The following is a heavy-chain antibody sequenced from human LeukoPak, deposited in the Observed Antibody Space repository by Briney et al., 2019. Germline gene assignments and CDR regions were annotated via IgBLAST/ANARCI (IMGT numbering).Heavy chain of an antibody. CDR2: IYYSGST. D-gene: IGHD6-13*01. Sequence: SETLSLTCTVSGGSISSYYWSWIRQPPGKGLEWIGYIYYSGSTNYNPSLKSRVTISVDTSKNQFSLKLSSVTAADTAVYYCATAYSSSWYYFQHWGQGTLVTVSS. CDR3: ATAYSSSWYYFQH. J-gene: IGHJ1*01. V-gene: IGHV4-59*12. CDR1: GGSISSYY.